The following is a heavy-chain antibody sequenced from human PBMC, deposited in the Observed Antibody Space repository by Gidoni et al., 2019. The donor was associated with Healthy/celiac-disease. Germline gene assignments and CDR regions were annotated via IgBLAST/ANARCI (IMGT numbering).Heavy chain of an antibody. CDR3: LPRTEQLWLLGVAY. CDR1: GFTFSSYS. J-gene: IGHJ4*02. CDR2: ISSSSSYI. V-gene: IGHV3-21*01. D-gene: IGHD5-18*01. Sequence: EVQLVESGGGLVKPGGSLRLSCAASGFTFSSYSMNWVRQAPGKGLEWVSSISSSSSYIYYADSVKGRFTISRDNAKNSLYLQMNSLRAEDTAVYYCLPRTEQLWLLGVAYWGQGTLVTVSS.